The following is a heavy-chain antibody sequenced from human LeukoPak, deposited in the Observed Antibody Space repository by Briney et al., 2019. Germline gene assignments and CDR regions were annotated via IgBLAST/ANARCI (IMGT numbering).Heavy chain of an antibody. D-gene: IGHD4-17*01. CDR2: ISASGGST. V-gene: IGHV3-23*01. CDR1: GFIFSSYA. J-gene: IGHJ4*02. CDR3: AKERGQSGDYTNGQFDY. Sequence: GGSLRLSCEASGFIFSSYAMSWVRQAPGKGLEWVSGISASGGSTHYADSVKGRFTISRDNSKNTLYLQMNSLRAEDTAVYYCAKERGQSGDYTNGQFDYWGQGTLVTVSS.